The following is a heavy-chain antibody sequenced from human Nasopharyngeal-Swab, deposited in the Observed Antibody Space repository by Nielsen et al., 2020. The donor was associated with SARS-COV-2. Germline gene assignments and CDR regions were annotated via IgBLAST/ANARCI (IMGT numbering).Heavy chain of an antibody. CDR2: FSISGATT. CDR3: AKEEVPNDY. CDR1: GFTFSNSA. Sequence: GGSLRLSCSVSGFTFSNSALCWVRQAPGKGLAWVSAFSISGATTFYADSVRGRFTISRDNDRNTVYLQMSSLTVEDTAIYYCAKEEVPNDYWGQGTLVTVSS. V-gene: IGHV3-23*01. J-gene: IGHJ4*02. D-gene: IGHD4/OR15-4a*01.